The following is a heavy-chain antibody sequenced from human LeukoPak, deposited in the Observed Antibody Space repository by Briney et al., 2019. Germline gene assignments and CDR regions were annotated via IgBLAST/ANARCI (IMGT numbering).Heavy chain of an antibody. CDR2: IYHSGST. CDR1: GYSISSGYY. Sequence: PSETLSLTCAVSGYSISSGYYWGWIRQPPGKGLEWIGSIYHSGSTYYNPSLKIRVTISVDTPKNQFSLKLSSVTAADTAVYYCARPISWARGAFDIWGQGTMVTVSS. CDR3: ARPISWARGAFDI. D-gene: IGHD1-26*01. J-gene: IGHJ3*02. V-gene: IGHV4-38-2*01.